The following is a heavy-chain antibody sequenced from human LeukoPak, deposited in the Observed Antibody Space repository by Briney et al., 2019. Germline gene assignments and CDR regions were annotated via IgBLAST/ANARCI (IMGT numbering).Heavy chain of an antibody. J-gene: IGHJ4*02. CDR1: GGSFSGYY. D-gene: IGHD3-22*01. CDR3: ARGYYDSWDY. Sequence: SETLSLTCAVYGGSFSGYYWSWIRQPPGKGLEWIGEINHSGSTYYNPSLKSRVTISVDRSKNQFSLKLSSVTAADTAVYYCARGYYDSWDYWGQGTLVTVSS. V-gene: IGHV4-34*01. CDR2: INHSGST.